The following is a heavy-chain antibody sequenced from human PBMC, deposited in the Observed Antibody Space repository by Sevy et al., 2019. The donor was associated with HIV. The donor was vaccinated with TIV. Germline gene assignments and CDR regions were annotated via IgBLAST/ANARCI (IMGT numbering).Heavy chain of an antibody. CDR3: ARDREFYDHGEYGPTSAPDL. D-gene: IGHD4-17*01. Sequence: GGSLRLSCEASGFPFTNHGVHWVRQAPGKGLAWVALMWFDGSNKYYADSVKGRFTVSIDDSKNTLYLQMNSLRADDTAIYYCARDREFYDHGEYGPTSAPDLWGQGTLVTVSS. V-gene: IGHV3-33*08. CDR1: GFPFTNHG. CDR2: MWFDGSNK. J-gene: IGHJ5*02.